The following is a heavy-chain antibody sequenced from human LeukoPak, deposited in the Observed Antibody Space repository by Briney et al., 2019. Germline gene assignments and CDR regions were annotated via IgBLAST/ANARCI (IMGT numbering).Heavy chain of an antibody. CDR2: ISSSGSTI. Sequence: GGSLRLSCAASGFTFSSYEMNWVRQAPGKGLEWVPYISSSGSTIYYADSVKGRFTISRDNAKNSLYLQMNSLRAEDTTVYYCAELGITMIGGVWGKGTTVTISS. CDR3: AELGITMIGGV. CDR1: GFTFSSYE. D-gene: IGHD3-10*02. V-gene: IGHV3-48*03. J-gene: IGHJ6*04.